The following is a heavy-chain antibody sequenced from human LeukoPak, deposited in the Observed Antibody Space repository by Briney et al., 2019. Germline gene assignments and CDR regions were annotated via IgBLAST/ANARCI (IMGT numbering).Heavy chain of an antibody. V-gene: IGHV3-30*18. CDR2: ISCDGSNK. J-gene: IGHJ5*02. CDR1: GFTFSSYG. CDR3: AKDPRITIFGVVPPDNWFDP. Sequence: GRSLRLSCAASGFTFSSYGMHWVRQAPGKGLEWVAVISCDGSNKYYADSVKGRFTISRDNSKNTLYLQMNSLRAEDTAVYYCAKDPRITIFGVVPPDNWFDPWGQGTLVTVSS. D-gene: IGHD3-3*01.